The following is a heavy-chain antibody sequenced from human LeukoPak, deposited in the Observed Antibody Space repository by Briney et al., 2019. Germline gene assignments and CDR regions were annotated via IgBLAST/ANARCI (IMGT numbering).Heavy chain of an antibody. CDR1: GFTFSNYW. Sequence: PGGSLRLSCAASGFTFSNYWMSWVRQAPGKGLEWVANIKQDGSETYYVDSVKGRFTISRDNAKNSLFLQMNSLRAEDTAVYYCARDRSLASWGQGTLVTVSS. J-gene: IGHJ5*02. V-gene: IGHV3-7*01. CDR2: IKQDGSET. CDR3: ARDRSLAS.